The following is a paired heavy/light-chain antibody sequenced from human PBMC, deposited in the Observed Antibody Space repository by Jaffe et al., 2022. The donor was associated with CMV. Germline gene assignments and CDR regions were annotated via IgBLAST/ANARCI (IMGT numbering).Heavy chain of an antibody. D-gene: IGHD1-1*01. J-gene: IGHJ4*02. CDR2: IYYSGGA. V-gene: IGHV4-59*08. CDR1: GASLTNYY. Sequence: QVELQESGPGLVKPSETLSLTCSVSGASLTNYYWSWIRQPPGRGLEFIGHIYYSGGASYNSSLKSRVIISVDTSNNRFSIELTSVTAADTAVYFCARLRAGTTLFEYWGQGTLVTVSS. CDR3: ARLRAGTTLFEY.
Light chain of an antibody. CDR2: ATS. V-gene: IGKV1-NL1*01. CDR1: QGLNNA. Sequence: DIQMTQSPSSLSASVGDRVTITCRASQGLNNALAWYQQKPGKAPKLLIHATSILESGVPSRFSGSASGTEFTLTIASLQPEDFATYYCQQYHGGPTFGQGTKLEIK. CDR3: QQYHGGPT. J-gene: IGKJ2*01.